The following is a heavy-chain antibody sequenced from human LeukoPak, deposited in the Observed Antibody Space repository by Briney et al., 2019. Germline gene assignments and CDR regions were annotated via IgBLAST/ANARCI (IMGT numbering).Heavy chain of an antibody. Sequence: GGSLRLSCAASGFTFSNYWVNWVRQAPGKGLEWVANIKPDGSAKNYVDSVKGRFTISRDNAKNSLYLQMSSLRVEDKAVYYCVSGATVGYYWGQGTLVTVSS. J-gene: IGHJ4*02. CDR1: GFTFSNYW. V-gene: IGHV3-7*01. D-gene: IGHD4/OR15-4a*01. CDR3: VSGATVGYY. CDR2: IKPDGSAK.